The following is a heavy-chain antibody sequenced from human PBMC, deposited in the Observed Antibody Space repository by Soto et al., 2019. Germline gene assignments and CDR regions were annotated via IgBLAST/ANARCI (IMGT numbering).Heavy chain of an antibody. D-gene: IGHD2-2*01. Sequence: GASVKVSCKASGYTSAGFGISWVRQAPGQGLEWMGWVSGNNGASNPAPKVQGRITMTLDTSTGVSYMALRSLRSDDTAIYYCVRDQKYFRVNSNWFDSWGQGTLVTV. J-gene: IGHJ5*01. CDR3: VRDQKYFRVNSNWFDS. CDR2: VSGNNGAS. CDR1: GYTSAGFG. V-gene: IGHV1-18*04.